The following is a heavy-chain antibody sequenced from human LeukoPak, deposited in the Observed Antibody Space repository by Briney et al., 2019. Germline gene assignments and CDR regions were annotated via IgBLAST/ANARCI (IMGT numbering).Heavy chain of an antibody. V-gene: IGHV1-2*02. CDR1: GYTFTGYY. CDR3: ASLPRRDSSPNWFDP. J-gene: IGHJ5*02. D-gene: IGHD5-24*01. Sequence: ASVKVSCKASGYTFTGYYMHWVRQAPGQGLEWMGWINPNSGGTNYAQKFQGRVTMTRDTSISTAYMELSRLRSDDTAVYYCASLPRRDSSPNWFDPWGQGTLVIVSS. CDR2: INPNSGGT.